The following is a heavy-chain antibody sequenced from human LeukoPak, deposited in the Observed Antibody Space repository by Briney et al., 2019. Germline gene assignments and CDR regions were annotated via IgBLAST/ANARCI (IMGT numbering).Heavy chain of an antibody. CDR2: ISERGDGT. CDR1: GVAFSNYA. V-gene: IGHV3-23*01. Sequence: PGGSLRLSCAASGVAFSNYAMSWVRQAPGKGLEWVAAISERGDGTYYAGSMKGRLTISRDNAKNMVYLQINSLRAEDTAIYYCAKDIAQGYTFGSIEQDYWGQGTLVTVSS. CDR3: AKDIAQGYTFGSIEQDY. D-gene: IGHD5-18*01. J-gene: IGHJ4*02.